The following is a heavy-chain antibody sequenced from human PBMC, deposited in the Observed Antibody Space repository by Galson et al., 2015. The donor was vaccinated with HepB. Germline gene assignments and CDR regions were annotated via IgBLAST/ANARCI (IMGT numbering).Heavy chain of an antibody. CDR1: GFTVSSNY. CDR2: IYSGGST. D-gene: IGHD4-17*01. V-gene: IGHV3-66*02. CDR3: ARAFRDYGDSHPLFDL. Sequence: SLRLSCAASGFTVSSNYMSWVRQAPGKGLEWVSVIYSGGSTYYADSVKGRFTISRDNSKNTLYLQMNSLRAEDTAVYYCARAFRDYGDSHPLFDLWGRGTLVTVSS. J-gene: IGHJ2*01.